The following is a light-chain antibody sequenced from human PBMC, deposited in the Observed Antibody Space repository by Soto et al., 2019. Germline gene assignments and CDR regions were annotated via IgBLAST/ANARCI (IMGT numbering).Light chain of an antibody. V-gene: IGKV1-5*01. Sequence: DIQVTQSPSTLSASVGDRVTITCRASQSISSWLAWYQQKPGKAPKLLIYDASSLESGVPSRFSGSGSGTEFTLTISSLQPEDFAIYYCQQYNRYLTFGQGTKVDIK. J-gene: IGKJ1*01. CDR1: QSISSW. CDR2: DAS. CDR3: QQYNRYLT.